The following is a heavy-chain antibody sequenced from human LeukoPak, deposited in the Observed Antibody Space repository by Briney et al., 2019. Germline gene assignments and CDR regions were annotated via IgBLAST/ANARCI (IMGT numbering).Heavy chain of an antibody. CDR2: ISISGGTT. J-gene: IGHJ4*02. Sequence: PGGSLRLSCAVSGLTFSSYPMSWVRQAPGKGLEWVSVISISGGTTYYADSVKGRFTISRDNSKNTLYLQMHSLRAEDTAVYYCAKSQVGGTHSFDYWGQGTLVTASS. V-gene: IGHV3-23*01. D-gene: IGHD1-26*01. CDR3: AKSQVGGTHSFDY. CDR1: GLTFSSYP.